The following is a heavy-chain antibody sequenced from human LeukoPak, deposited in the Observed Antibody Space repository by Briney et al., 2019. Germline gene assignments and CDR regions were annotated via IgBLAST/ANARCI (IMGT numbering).Heavy chain of an antibody. Sequence: SETLSLTCAVYGGSFSGYYWSWIRQPPGKGLEWIGEINHSGSTNYNPSLMSRVTISVDTSKNQFSLKLSSVTAADTAVYYCARGYSGYGRLDYWGQGTLVTVSS. D-gene: IGHD5-12*01. V-gene: IGHV4-34*01. J-gene: IGHJ4*02. CDR2: INHSGST. CDR3: ARGYSGYGRLDY. CDR1: GGSFSGYY.